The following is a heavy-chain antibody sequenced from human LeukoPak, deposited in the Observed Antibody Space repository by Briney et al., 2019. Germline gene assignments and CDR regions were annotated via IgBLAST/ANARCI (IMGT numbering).Heavy chain of an antibody. J-gene: IGHJ6*02. CDR1: GYTFTSYD. CDR3: ARLGAVRGEIYYGMDV. V-gene: IGHV1-8*01. CDR2: MNPNSGNT. Sequence: GASVTVSCKASGYTFTSYDINWVRQATGQGLEWMGWMNPNSGNTGYAQKFQGRVTTTRNTSISTAYMELSSLRSEDTAVYYCARLGAVRGEIYYGMDVWGQGTTVTVSS. D-gene: IGHD3-10*01.